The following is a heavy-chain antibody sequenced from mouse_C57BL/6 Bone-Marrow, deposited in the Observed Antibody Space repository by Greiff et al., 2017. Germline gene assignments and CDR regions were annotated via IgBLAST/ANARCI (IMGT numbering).Heavy chain of an antibody. D-gene: IGHD4-1*01. Sequence: QVQLKQPGAELVKPGASVKLSCKASGYTFTSYWMQWVKQRPGQGLEWIGEIDPSDSYTNYNQKFKGKATLTVDTSSSTAYMQLSSLTSEDSAVYYCARDGDWDYAMDYWGQGTSVTVSS. V-gene: IGHV1-50*01. CDR3: ARDGDWDYAMDY. J-gene: IGHJ4*01. CDR1: GYTFTSYW. CDR2: IDPSDSYT.